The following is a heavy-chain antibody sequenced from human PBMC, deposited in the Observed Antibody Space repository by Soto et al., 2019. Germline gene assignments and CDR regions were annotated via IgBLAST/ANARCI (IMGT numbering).Heavy chain of an antibody. J-gene: IGHJ6*02. CDR2: ISSGAFTI. CDR3: ARTSSIETVHYYGVDV. Sequence: SLRLSCIWSGFAFRDYEMNWVRQAPGKGLEWVAYISSGAFTIYYADSVRGRFTVSRDNAKNSLYLQMNSLRDEDAAVYYCARTSSIETVHYYGVDVWGQGTTVTVSS. V-gene: IGHV3-48*03. D-gene: IGHD2-15*01. CDR1: GFAFRDYE.